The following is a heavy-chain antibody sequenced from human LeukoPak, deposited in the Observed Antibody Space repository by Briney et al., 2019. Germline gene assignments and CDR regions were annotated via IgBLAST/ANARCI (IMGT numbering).Heavy chain of an antibody. CDR1: GITFSTYG. Sequence: QPGGSLRLSCVASGITFSTYGMSWVRQAPGKGLKWVSAIRGAGDITDYADSVKGRFTISRDNSKNMLYLQMSSLRADDTAIYYCAKAPYGSGSYYVNLWGQGTLVTVSS. J-gene: IGHJ5*02. CDR2: IRGAGDIT. V-gene: IGHV3-23*01. D-gene: IGHD3-10*01. CDR3: AKAPYGSGSYYVNL.